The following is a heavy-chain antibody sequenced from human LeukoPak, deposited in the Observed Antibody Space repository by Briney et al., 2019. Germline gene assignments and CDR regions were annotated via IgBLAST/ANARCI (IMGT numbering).Heavy chain of an antibody. CDR3: ARGYDILTGYSPFFYYGMDV. D-gene: IGHD3-9*01. CDR1: GFTFSDYD. V-gene: IGHV3-11*06. J-gene: IGHJ6*04. Sequence: GGSLRLSCAASGFTFSDYDMSWIRQAPGKGLEWVSYISSSSSYTYYADSVKGRFTISRDNAKNSLYLQMNSLRAEDTAVYYCARGYDILTGYSPFFYYGMDVWGKGTTVTVSS. CDR2: ISSSSSYT.